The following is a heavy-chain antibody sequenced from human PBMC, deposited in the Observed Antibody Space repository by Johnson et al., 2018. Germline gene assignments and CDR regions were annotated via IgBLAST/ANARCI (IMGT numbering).Heavy chain of an antibody. CDR1: GFTFDDYT. Sequence: VQLVESGGAVVQPGGSLRLSCAASGFTFDDYTMHWVRQPPGKGLEWVSLIRGDDGGAYYADSVRGRFTISRDNSKNSLDLQMNSLRTEDTALYYCAKDYGNYRGFDYWGQGTLVTVSS. V-gene: IGHV3-43*01. CDR3: AKDYGNYRGFDY. D-gene: IGHD4-11*01. CDR2: IRGDDGGA. J-gene: IGHJ4*02.